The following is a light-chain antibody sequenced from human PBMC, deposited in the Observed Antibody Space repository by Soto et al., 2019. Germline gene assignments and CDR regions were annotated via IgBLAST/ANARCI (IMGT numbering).Light chain of an antibody. CDR3: CPYAGSDALV. CDR1: SNHLGRYNY. J-gene: IGLJ1*01. V-gene: IGLV2-11*01. Sequence: QTPLAEPRSVSGSPGQSVTIPCTRTSNHLGRYNYVTWYQQHPGEAPKLVMYDVAQRPAGVSDRLSGGKSGKTASLTISGLQADDEATYYCCPYAGSDALVFGSGTKVTVL. CDR2: DVA.